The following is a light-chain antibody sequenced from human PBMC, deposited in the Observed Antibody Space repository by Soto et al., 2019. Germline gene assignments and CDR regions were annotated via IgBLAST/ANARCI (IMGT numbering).Light chain of an antibody. CDR2: EVS. J-gene: IGLJ1*01. CDR1: SSDVGGYNY. V-gene: IGLV2-14*01. Sequence: QSVLTQPASVSGSPGQSITISCTGTSSDVGGYNYVSWYQQHPGNAPKLMIYEVSNRPSGVSNRFSGSKSGNTASLTISGLQAEDEADYYCSSYTSSSNLVFGTGTKVTVL. CDR3: SSYTSSSNLV.